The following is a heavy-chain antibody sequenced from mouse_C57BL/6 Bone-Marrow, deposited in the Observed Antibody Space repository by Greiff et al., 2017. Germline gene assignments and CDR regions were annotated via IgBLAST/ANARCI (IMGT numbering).Heavy chain of an antibody. J-gene: IGHJ2*01. CDR3: TTPVYSNSL. Sequence: EVQLQQSGAELVRPGASVKLSCTASGFNIKDDYMHWVKQRPEQGLEWIGWIDPENGDTEYASKFQGKAPITADTSSNTAYLQLSSLTSEDTAVYYCTTPVYSNSLWGQGTTLTVSS. CDR2: IDPENGDT. V-gene: IGHV14-4*01. CDR1: GFNIKDDY. D-gene: IGHD2-5*01.